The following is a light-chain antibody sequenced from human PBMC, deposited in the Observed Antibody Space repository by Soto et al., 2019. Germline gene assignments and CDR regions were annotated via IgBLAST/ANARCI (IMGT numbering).Light chain of an antibody. CDR3: SSYTSTSTYV. CDR1: SSDVGGYNF. V-gene: IGLV2-14*01. J-gene: IGLJ1*01. Sequence: QSVLTQPASVSGSPGQSITISCTGTSSDVGGYNFVSWYQQHPDKAPKLMIYDVTNRPSGVSNRFSGSKSGNTASLTISGLQAEDEADYYWSSYTSTSTYVFRTGTRSPS. CDR2: DVT.